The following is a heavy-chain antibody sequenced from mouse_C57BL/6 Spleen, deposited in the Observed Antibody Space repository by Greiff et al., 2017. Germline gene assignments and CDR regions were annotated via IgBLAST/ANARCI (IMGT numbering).Heavy chain of an antibody. CDR1: GFTFSSYG. CDR2: ISSGGSYT. J-gene: IGHJ4*01. CDR3: ARLTTVVEEYAMDY. D-gene: IGHD1-1*01. V-gene: IGHV5-6*02. Sequence: EVKLVESGGDLVKPGGSLKLSCAASGFTFSSYGMSWVRQTPDKRLEWVATISSGGSYTYYPDSVKGRFTISRDNAKNTLYLQMSSLKSEDTAMYYCARLTTVVEEYAMDYWGQGTSVTVSS.